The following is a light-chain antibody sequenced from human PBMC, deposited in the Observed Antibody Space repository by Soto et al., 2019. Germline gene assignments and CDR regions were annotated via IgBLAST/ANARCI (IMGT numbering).Light chain of an antibody. V-gene: IGKV3-15*01. CDR1: QSVSSN. J-gene: IGKJ5*01. CDR3: QQYNSWPLT. Sequence: KALTQSPATLSVSPGERATTSCRASQSVSSNLAWYQQKPGQAPRLLIYGASSRATGIPVRFSGSGSGTEFTLTISSLQSEDFAVYYCQQYNSWPLTFGQGTRLEIK. CDR2: GAS.